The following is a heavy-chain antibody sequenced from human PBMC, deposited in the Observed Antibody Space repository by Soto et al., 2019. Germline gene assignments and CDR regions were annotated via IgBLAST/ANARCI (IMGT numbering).Heavy chain of an antibody. J-gene: IGHJ5*02. CDR2: IAPDGSQI. Sequence: GGSLRLSCAASGFGFGGKTMYWVRQAPGGGLEWVALIAPDGSQIYYADSVKGRFTISRDNSKNTLYLQIDSLSAEDTSLYLCATDIHATWLLNSWGQGTLVTVSS. D-gene: IGHD2-2*02. V-gene: IGHV3-30-3*01. CDR1: GFGFGGKT. CDR3: ATDIHATWLLNS.